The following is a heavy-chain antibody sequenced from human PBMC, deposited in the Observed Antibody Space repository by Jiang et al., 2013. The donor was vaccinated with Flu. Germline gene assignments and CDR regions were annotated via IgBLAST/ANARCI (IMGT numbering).Heavy chain of an antibody. CDR3: ARIYGEMLRREYLPA. V-gene: IGHV4-39*01. CDR2: IYYSGST. Sequence: SGLVKPLREDPVPHLHCLWWPPSAVVVTTGAGSASPQGRGWSGLGSIYYSGSTYYNPSLKSRVTISVDTSKNQFSLKLSSVTAADTAVYYCARIYGEMLRREYLPALGPGHPGHR. J-gene: IGHJ1*01. D-gene: IGHD4-17*01. CDR1: WPPSAVVVTT.